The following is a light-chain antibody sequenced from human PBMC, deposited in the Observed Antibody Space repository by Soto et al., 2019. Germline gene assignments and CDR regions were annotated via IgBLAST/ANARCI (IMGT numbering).Light chain of an antibody. CDR2: DAS. CDR1: QSISRW. CDR3: QQYNTYST. V-gene: IGKV1-5*01. J-gene: IGKJ5*01. Sequence: DIQMTQSPSTLSASVGDRVTITCRASQSISRWLAWYQQKPGKAPQALIYDASSLKSGVPSRLSGNGSGTEFTLAISSLQPDDFATYYCQQYNTYSTFGQGTRLEIK.